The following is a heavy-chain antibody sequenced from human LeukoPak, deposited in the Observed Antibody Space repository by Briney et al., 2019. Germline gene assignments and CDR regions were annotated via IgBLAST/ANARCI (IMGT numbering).Heavy chain of an antibody. CDR1: GYTFTSHA. V-gene: IGHV7-4-1*02. J-gene: IGHJ6*02. CDR2: INPNTGNP. CDR3: ARSPPVANFYYYYGMDV. Sequence: ASVKVSCKASGYTFTSHAMNWVRQAPGQGLEWMGWINPNTGNPTYAQGFTGRFVFSLDTSVSTAYLQISSLKAEDTAVYYCARSPPVANFYYYYGMDVWGQGTTVTVSS.